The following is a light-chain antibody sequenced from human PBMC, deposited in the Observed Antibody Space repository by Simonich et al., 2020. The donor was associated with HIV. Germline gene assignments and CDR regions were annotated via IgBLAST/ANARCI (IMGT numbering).Light chain of an antibody. CDR3: QQSLTIPFT. CDR1: QGVSNS. V-gene: IGKV1-NL1*01. J-gene: IGKJ2*01. Sequence: DIQMTQSPSTLSASVGKGVTITCRASQGVSNSLAWSQQKPGKAPKLLLYAASRLESGVPSRFSGSGSGTDYTLTISSLRPEDSATYYCQQSLTIPFTFGQGTKLEI. CDR2: AAS.